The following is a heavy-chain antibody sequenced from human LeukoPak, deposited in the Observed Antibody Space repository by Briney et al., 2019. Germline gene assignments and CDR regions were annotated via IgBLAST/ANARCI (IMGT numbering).Heavy chain of an antibody. Sequence: PGGSLRLSCAASGFTFSSYEMNWVRQAPGKGLEWVSYISSSGSNIYYADSVKGRFTISRDNAKNSLYLQMNSLRAEDTAFYYCARGYRAAAGDYWGQGTLVTVSS. J-gene: IGHJ4*02. CDR1: GFTFSSYE. V-gene: IGHV3-48*03. CDR2: ISSSGSNI. D-gene: IGHD6-13*01. CDR3: ARGYRAAAGDY.